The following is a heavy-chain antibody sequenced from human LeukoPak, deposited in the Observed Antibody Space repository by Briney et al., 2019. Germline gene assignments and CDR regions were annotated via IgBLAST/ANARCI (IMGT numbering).Heavy chain of an antibody. CDR1: GFTFSSYW. J-gene: IGHJ4*02. Sequence: GGSLRLSCAASGFTFSSYWMHWVRQAPGKGLVWVSAIKTDGSDMQYADSVKGRFAISRDNAKNTVYLQMNSLRDEDTAVYYCAKDHTKSPYYYGSGSSLDYWGQGTLVTVSS. D-gene: IGHD3-10*01. V-gene: IGHV3-74*01. CDR2: IKTDGSDM. CDR3: AKDHTKSPYYYGSGSSLDY.